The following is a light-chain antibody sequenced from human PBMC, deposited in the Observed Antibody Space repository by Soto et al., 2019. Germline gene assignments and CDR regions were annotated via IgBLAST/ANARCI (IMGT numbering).Light chain of an antibody. Sequence: ASQSVSNFLAWYQQKPGQAPKLLIYCVSTRDTGIPDRFSCCGSGTEYALGLRCLHSCESALYNCEQHCSAPGRVGQGTKVDIK. J-gene: IGKJ1*01. CDR3: EQHCSAPGR. V-gene: IGKV3D-15*01. CDR2: CVS. CDR1: QSVSNF.